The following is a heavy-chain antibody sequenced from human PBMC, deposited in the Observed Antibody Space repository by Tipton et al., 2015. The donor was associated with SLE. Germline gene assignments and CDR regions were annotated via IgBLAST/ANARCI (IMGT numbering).Heavy chain of an antibody. D-gene: IGHD6-13*01. CDR2: IYYGGST. V-gene: IGHV4-59*01. CDR1: SGSISSYY. Sequence: TLSLTCTVSSGSISSYYWSWIRQPPGKGLEWIGYIYYGGSTNYNPSLKSRVTISVETSKNQFSLKLSSVTAADTAVYYCAGGDSSFFDYWGQGTLVTVSS. J-gene: IGHJ4*02. CDR3: AGGDSSFFDY.